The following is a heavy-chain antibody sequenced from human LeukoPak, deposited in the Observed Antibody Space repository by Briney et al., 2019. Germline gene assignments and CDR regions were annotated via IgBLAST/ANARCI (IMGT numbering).Heavy chain of an antibody. D-gene: IGHD3-22*01. CDR2: ISGSGGST. J-gene: IGHJ6*02. CDR1: GFTFSSYA. V-gene: IGHV3-23*01. Sequence: PGGSLRLSCAASGFTFSSYAMSWVRQAPGKGLEWVSAISGSGGSTYYADSVKGRFTISRDNSKNTLYLQMNSLGAEDTAVYYCAKTSQRITMIVVVITGYYYGMDVWGQGTTVTVSS. CDR3: AKTSQRITMIVVVITGYYYGMDV.